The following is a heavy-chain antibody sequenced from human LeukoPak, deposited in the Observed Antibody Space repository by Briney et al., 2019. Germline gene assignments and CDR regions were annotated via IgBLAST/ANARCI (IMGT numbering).Heavy chain of an antibody. Sequence: SETLSLTCTVSGGSISSYYWSWIRQPPGKGLEWIGYIYYSGSTNYNPSLKSRVTISVDTSKNQFSLKLSSVTAADTAVYYCASHRKGGAFDIWGQGTMVTVPS. D-gene: IGHD3-16*01. CDR2: IYYSGST. V-gene: IGHV4-59*01. J-gene: IGHJ3*02. CDR1: GGSISSYY. CDR3: ASHRKGGAFDI.